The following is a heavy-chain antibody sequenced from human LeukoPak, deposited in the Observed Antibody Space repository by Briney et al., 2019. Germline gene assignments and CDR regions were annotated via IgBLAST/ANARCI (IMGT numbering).Heavy chain of an antibody. V-gene: IGHV4-39*01. D-gene: IGHD2-2*01. Sequence: SETLSLTCAVYGGSFSGYYWGWIRQPPGKGLEWIGSIYYSGSTYYNPSLKSRVTISVDTSKNQFSLKLSSVTAADTAVYYCATTPGYCSSTSCLFWFDPWGQGTLVTVSS. CDR1: GGSFSGYY. CDR3: ATTPGYCSSTSCLFWFDP. J-gene: IGHJ5*02. CDR2: IYYSGST.